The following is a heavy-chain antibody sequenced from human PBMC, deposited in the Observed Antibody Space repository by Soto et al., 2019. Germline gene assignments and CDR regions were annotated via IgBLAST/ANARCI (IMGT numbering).Heavy chain of an antibody. V-gene: IGHV2-70*01. D-gene: IGHD5-18*01. CDR2: IDWDDDK. CDR3: ARMKVDTAMVFGYYYYGMDV. J-gene: IGHJ6*02. CDR1: GFSLSTSGMC. Sequence: SGPTLVNPTQTLTLTCTFSGFSLSTSGMCVSWIRQPPGKALEWLALIDWDDDKYYSTSLKTRLTISKDTSKNQVVLTMTNMDPVDTATYYCARMKVDTAMVFGYYYYGMDVWGQGTTVTVSS.